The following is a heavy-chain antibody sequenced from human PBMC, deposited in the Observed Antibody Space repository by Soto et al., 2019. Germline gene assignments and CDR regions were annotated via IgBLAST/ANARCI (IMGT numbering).Heavy chain of an antibody. CDR2: INHSGST. V-gene: IGHV4-34*09. D-gene: IGHD3-22*01. Sequence: TSETLSLTCAVYGGSFSGYYWSWIRQPPGKGLEWIGEINHSGSTNYNPSLKSRVTISVDTSKNQFSLKLSSVTAADTAVYYCAREVDYYDSSGYIDYWGQGTLVTVSS. CDR1: GGSFSGYY. J-gene: IGHJ4*02. CDR3: AREVDYYDSSGYIDY.